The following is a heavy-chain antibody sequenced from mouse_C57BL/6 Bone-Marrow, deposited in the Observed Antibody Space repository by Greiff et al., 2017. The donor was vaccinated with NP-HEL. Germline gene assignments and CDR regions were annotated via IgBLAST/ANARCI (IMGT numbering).Heavy chain of an antibody. J-gene: IGHJ4*01. Sequence: VKLVESGPELVKPGASVKISCKASGYAFSSSWMNWVKQRPGKGLEWIGRIYPGDGDTNYNGKFKGKATLTADKSSSTAYMQLSSLTSEDSAVYFCARPTVVDYYAMDYWGQGTSVTVSS. CDR2: IYPGDGDT. CDR1: GYAFSSSW. D-gene: IGHD1-1*01. CDR3: ARPTVVDYYAMDY. V-gene: IGHV1-82*01.